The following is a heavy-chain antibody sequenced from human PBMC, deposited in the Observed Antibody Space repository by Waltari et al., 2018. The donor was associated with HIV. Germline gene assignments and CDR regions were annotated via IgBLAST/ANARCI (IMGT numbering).Heavy chain of an antibody. CDR3: ARDSSPILAAIDY. CDR2: ISYSGST. J-gene: IGHJ4*02. Sequence: QLQLQESGPGLVKPSETLSLTCTVSGGSINSSSYYWGWIRQPPGKGLEWIGSISYSGSTYYKPSLKIRVTISVDTSKNQFSLKLSSVTAADTAVYYCARDSSPILAAIDYWGQGTLVTVSS. CDR1: GGSINSSSYY. D-gene: IGHD6-19*01. V-gene: IGHV4-39*07.